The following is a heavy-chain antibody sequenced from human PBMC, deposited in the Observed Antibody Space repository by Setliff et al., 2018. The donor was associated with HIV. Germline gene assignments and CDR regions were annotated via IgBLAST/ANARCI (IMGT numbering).Heavy chain of an antibody. Sequence: PGGSLRLSCAASNFTFSFYGMHWVRQAPGKGLEWVAFTPNDGSYKNYADSVKGRFTISRDNSKNTLYLQMDSLRAEDTAVYYCAKDRDYISSRLTHFYYVGLDVWGQGTTVTVSS. CDR2: TPNDGSYK. CDR3: AKDRDYISSRLTHFYYVGLDV. V-gene: IGHV3-30*02. CDR1: NFTFSFYG. D-gene: IGHD3-10*02. J-gene: IGHJ6*02.